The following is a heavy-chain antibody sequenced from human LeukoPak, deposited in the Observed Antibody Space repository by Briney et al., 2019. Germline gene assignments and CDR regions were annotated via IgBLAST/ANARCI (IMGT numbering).Heavy chain of an antibody. CDR1: GFTFSSYS. J-gene: IGHJ4*02. D-gene: IGHD3-3*01. Sequence: GGSLRLSCAASGFTFSSYSMNWVRQAPGKGLEWVSSISSSSSYIYYADSVKGRFTISRDNAKNSLYLQMNSLRAEDTAVYYCARGHYDFWSGYYNPDYWGQGTLVTVSS. CDR2: ISSSSSYI. CDR3: ARGHYDFWSGYYNPDY. V-gene: IGHV3-21*01.